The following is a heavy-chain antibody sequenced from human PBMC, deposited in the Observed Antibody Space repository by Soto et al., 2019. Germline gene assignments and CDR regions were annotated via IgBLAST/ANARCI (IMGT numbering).Heavy chain of an antibody. Sequence: LSLTCTVSGASISSGDYLWSWIRQSPGKGLQWIGYIYDSGSSYYNPSLKSRVTMSVDTSKNQFSLKLSSVTAADTAVYYCAREKGYISGPKNFDYWGQGTLVTVSS. CDR1: GASISSGDYL. V-gene: IGHV4-30-4*01. D-gene: IGHD5-12*01. J-gene: IGHJ4*02. CDR3: AREKGYISGPKNFDY. CDR2: IYDSGSS.